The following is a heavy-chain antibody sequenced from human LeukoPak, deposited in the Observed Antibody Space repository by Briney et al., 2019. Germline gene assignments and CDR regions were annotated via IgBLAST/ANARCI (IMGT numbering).Heavy chain of an antibody. J-gene: IGHJ6*03. D-gene: IGHD3-22*01. V-gene: IGHV1-69*05. CDR1: GGTFNSYA. CDR2: IIPIFGTA. Sequence: SVKVSCKASGGTFNSYAIKWVRQAPGQGLEGVGRIIPIFGTAKYAQKFQGRVTINTDESTSTASMELSSLRSEDTAVYYCARGVSGYQGYYNMDVWDKGTTVTVSS. CDR3: ARGVSGYQGYYNMDV.